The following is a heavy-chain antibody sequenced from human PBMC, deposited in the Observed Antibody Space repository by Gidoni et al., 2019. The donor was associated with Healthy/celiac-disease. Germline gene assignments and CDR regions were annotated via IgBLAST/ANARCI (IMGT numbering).Heavy chain of an antibody. D-gene: IGHD3-3*01. CDR3: AKAVLRFLEWPFDP. V-gene: IGHV3-23*01. Sequence: EVQLLESGGGLVQPGGSLRLSCAVSGFTFNPYAMSWVRQAPGKGLEWVSSISGSAGSTYYADSVKGRFTISRDKSKNTLYLQMNSLRAEDTAVYYCAKAVLRFLEWPFDPWGQGTLVIVSS. J-gene: IGHJ5*02. CDR2: ISGSAGST. CDR1: GFTFNPYA.